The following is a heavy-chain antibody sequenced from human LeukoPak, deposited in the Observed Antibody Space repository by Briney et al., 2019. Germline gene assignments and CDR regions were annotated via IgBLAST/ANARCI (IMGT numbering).Heavy chain of an antibody. V-gene: IGHV3-7*01. D-gene: IGHD4-23*01. CDR1: GFTFGTYW. Sequence: GGSLRLSCAASGFTFGTYWMSWVRQAPGKGLEWVANIKEDGSVNAYVDSVKGRFTVSRDNAKNSLDLQMHSLRVEDAAVYNCARLSTVVTFDYWGQGTLVTVSS. CDR2: IKEDGSVN. J-gene: IGHJ4*02. CDR3: ARLSTVVTFDY.